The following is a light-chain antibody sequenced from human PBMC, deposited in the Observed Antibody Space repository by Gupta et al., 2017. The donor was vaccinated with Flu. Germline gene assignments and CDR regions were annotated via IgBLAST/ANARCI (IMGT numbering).Light chain of an antibody. CDR2: YAS. CDR3: QHRSNWRFT. CDR1: QSVSSF. J-gene: IGKJ3*01. V-gene: IGKV3-11*01. Sequence: EIVLTQSPATLSLSPGERATLSCRASQSVSSFLAWYQHKPGQAPRLLIYYASNRATGIPARFSGSGSGTDFTLTISSLEPDDFAVYYCQHRSNWRFTFGPGTKVDIK.